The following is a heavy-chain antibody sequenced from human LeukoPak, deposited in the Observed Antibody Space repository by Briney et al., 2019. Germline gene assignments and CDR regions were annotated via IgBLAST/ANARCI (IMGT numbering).Heavy chain of an antibody. V-gene: IGHV4-61*02. D-gene: IGHD3-10*01. J-gene: IGHJ4*02. CDR2: IYTSGST. CDR3: ARASHGSGSYSFDY. Sequence: PSETLSLTSTVSGGSISSGSYYWSWIRQPAGKGLEWIGRIYTSGSTNYNPSLKSRVTISVDTSKNQFSLKLSSVTAADTAVYYCARASHGSGSYSFDYWGQGTLVTVSS. CDR1: GGSISSGSYY.